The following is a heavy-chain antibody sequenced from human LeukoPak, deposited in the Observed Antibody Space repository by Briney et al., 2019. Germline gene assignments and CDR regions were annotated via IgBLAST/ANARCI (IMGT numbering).Heavy chain of an antibody. CDR1: GGSISSYY. Sequence: SETLSLTCTVSGGSISSYYWSWIRQPPGKGLEWIGYIYYGGSTDYNPSLKSRVTISVDTSKNQFSLKLSSVTAADTAVYYCARHPPTAPFDYWGQGTLVTVSS. D-gene: IGHD4-17*01. CDR3: ARHPPTAPFDY. CDR2: IYYGGST. V-gene: IGHV4-59*08. J-gene: IGHJ4*02.